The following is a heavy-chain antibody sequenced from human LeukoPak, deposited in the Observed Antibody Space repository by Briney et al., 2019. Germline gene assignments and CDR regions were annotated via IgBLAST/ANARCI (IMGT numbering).Heavy chain of an antibody. V-gene: IGHV1-2*04. CDR1: GYTFTGYY. CDR2: INPNSGGT. J-gene: IGHJ4*02. CDR3: ARAPIRSGYYYSFDY. D-gene: IGHD3-22*01. Sequence: ASVKVSCKASGYTFTGYYMHWVRQAPGQGLEWMGWINPNSGGTNYAQKFQGWVTMTRDTSISTAYMELSRLRSDDTAVYYCARAPIRSGYYYSFDYWGQGTLVTVSS.